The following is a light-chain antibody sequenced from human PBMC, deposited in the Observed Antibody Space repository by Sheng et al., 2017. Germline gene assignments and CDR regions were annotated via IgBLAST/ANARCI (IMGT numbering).Light chain of an antibody. CDR3: SSYAGSNNFV. CDR1: SSDVASYNY. V-gene: IGLV2-8*01. J-gene: IGLJ1*01. Sequence: QSALTQPPSASGSPGQSVTISCSGTSSDVASYNYVSWYQQHPGKAPKLIIYEVINRPSGSRDRFSGSKSGNTASLTVSGLQAEDEADYYCSSYAGSNNFVFGTGTKVTVL. CDR2: EVI.